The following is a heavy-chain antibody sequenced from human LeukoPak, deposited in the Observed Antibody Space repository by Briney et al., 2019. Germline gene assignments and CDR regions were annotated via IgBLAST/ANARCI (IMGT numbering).Heavy chain of an antibody. Sequence: SETLSLTCTVSGGSINSGGYYWSWIRQHPGKGLEWIGYIYYSGSTNYNPSLKSRVTISVDTSKNQFSLKLSSVTAADTAVYYCARGRGPKPPWVVAASYYYYGMDVWGQGTTVTVSS. CDR3: ARGRGPKPPWVVAASYYYYGMDV. CDR2: IYYSGST. D-gene: IGHD2-15*01. CDR1: GGSINSGGYY. J-gene: IGHJ6*02. V-gene: IGHV4-31*03.